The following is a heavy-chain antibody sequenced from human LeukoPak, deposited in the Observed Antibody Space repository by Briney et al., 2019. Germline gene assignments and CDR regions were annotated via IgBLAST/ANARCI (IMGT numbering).Heavy chain of an antibody. Sequence: ASVKVSCKASGYTFTSYGISWVRQAPGQGLEWMGWISAYNGNTNYAQKLPGRVTMTTDTSTSTAYMELRSLRSDDTAVYYCARWVESYYYYGMDVWGQGTTVTVSS. V-gene: IGHV1-18*01. CDR2: ISAYNGNT. J-gene: IGHJ6*02. CDR3: ARWVESYYYYGMDV. CDR1: GYTFTSYG.